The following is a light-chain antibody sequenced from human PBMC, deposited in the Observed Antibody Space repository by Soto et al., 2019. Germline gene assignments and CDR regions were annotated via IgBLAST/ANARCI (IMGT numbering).Light chain of an antibody. V-gene: IGLV2-14*01. J-gene: IGLJ3*02. CDR3: CSYTSSSIRV. CDR1: SSDVGGYNH. Sequence: ALTQPASVSGSPGQSITISCTGTSSDVGGYNHVSWYQQHPGKAPKLIIYEVRNRPSGVSNRLSGSKSGNTASLTISGLQADDEADYYCCSYTSSSIRVFGGGTKVTVL. CDR2: EVR.